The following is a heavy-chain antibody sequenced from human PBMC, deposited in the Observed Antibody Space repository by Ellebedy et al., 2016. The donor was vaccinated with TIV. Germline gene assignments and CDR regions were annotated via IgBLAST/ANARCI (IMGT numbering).Heavy chain of an antibody. CDR1: GFTFSSYA. Sequence: GESLKISXAASGFTFSSYAMHWVRQAPGKGLEWVAVISYDGSNKYYADSVKGRFTISRDNSKNTLYLQMNSLRAEDTAVYYCARDEVGISVVVPAAMHYYYYMDVWGKGTTVTVSS. J-gene: IGHJ6*03. V-gene: IGHV3-30-3*01. CDR3: ARDEVGISVVVPAAMHYYYYMDV. D-gene: IGHD2-2*01. CDR2: ISYDGSNK.